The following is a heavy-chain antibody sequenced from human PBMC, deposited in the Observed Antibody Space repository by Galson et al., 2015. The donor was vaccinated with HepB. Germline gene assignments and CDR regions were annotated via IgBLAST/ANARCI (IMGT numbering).Heavy chain of an antibody. CDR3: ARDTEWLGLHPYFDY. V-gene: IGHV3-30-3*01. J-gene: IGHJ4*02. Sequence: SLRLSCAASGFTFSSYAMHWVRQAPGKGLEWVAMISYDGSNKYYADSVKGRFTISRDNSKNTLYLQMNSLRAEDTAVYYCARDTEWLGLHPYFDYWGQGTLVTVSS. CDR1: GFTFSSYA. D-gene: IGHD3-3*01. CDR2: ISYDGSNK.